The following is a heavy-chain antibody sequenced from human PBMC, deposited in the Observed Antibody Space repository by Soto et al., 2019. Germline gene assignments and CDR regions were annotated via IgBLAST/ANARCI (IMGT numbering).Heavy chain of an antibody. J-gene: IGHJ4*02. CDR3: AKKVNSGPGSQYFDY. D-gene: IGHD3-10*01. Sequence: QPGGSLRLSCAASGLTFSSYSMSWVRQAPGKGLEWVSGFRTGGDDGTTYYADSVKGRFTISRDNSKNTLFLQMNSLRAEDTAIYYCAKKVNSGPGSQYFDYWGQGTLVTVSS. CDR2: FRTGGDDGTT. CDR1: GLTFSSYS. V-gene: IGHV3-23*01.